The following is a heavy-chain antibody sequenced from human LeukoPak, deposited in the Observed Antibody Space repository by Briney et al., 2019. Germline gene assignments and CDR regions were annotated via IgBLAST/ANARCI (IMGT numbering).Heavy chain of an antibody. V-gene: IGHV4-61*02. CDR1: GGSISSGSYY. J-gene: IGHJ6*03. Sequence: SETLSLTCTVSGGSISSGSYYWSWIRQPAGKGLEWIGRIYTSGSTNYNPSLKSRVTISVDTSKNQFSLKLSSVTAADTAVYYCARAPRYQLPSTYTNYYYYYMDVWGKGTTVTISS. CDR3: ARAPRYQLPSTYTNYYYYYMDV. D-gene: IGHD2-2*01. CDR2: IYTSGST.